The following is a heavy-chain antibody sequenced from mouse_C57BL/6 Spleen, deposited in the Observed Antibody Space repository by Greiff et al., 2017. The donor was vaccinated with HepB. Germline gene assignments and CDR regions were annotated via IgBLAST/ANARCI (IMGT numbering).Heavy chain of an antibody. J-gene: IGHJ2*01. CDR3: ARRYYGSSCYFDY. CDR2: INPNNGGT. D-gene: IGHD1-1*01. CDR1: GYTFTDYN. V-gene: IGHV1-18*01. Sequence: EVKLQESGPELVKPGASVKIPCKASGYTFTDYNMDWVKQSHGKSLEWIGDINPNNGGTIYNQKFKGKATLTVDKSSSTAYMELRSLTSEDTAVYYCARRYYGSSCYFDYWGQGTTLTVSS.